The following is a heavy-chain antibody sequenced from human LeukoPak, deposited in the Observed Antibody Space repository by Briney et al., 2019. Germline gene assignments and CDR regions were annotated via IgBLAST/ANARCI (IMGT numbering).Heavy chain of an antibody. D-gene: IGHD3-16*02. CDR1: GFSISSYA. CDR2: ISGSGGST. Sequence: PGGSLRLSCAVSGFSISSYAMSWVRQAPGKGLEWVSAISGSGGSTYYADSVKGRFAISRDNSKNTLYLQMNSLGAEGTAVYYCAKDISLDGPWGIYRYMYYWGQGTPVTVSS. CDR3: AKDISLDGPWGIYRYMYY. J-gene: IGHJ4*02. V-gene: IGHV3-23*01.